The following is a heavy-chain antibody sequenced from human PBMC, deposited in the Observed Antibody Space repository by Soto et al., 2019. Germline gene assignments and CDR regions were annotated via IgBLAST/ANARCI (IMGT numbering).Heavy chain of an antibody. CDR2: IYDSEST. CDR1: GGSISSGDNS. V-gene: IGHV4-30-4*01. J-gene: IGHJ5*02. CDR3: APATSFVP. Sequence: PSETLALSCTVSGGSISSGDNSCSWIRQPPGKGLEWIGYIYDSESTYYNPSLKSRVTISVDTSKNQFSLKLSSVTAADTVVYYCAPATSFVPWCPATFLSVST. D-gene: IGHD2-2*01.